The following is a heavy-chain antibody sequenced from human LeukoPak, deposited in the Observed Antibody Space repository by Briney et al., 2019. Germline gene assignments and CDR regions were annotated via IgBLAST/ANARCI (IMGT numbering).Heavy chain of an antibody. Sequence: SETLSLTCTVSGGSISSGGYYWSWIRQHPGKGLEWIGYIYYSGSTYYNPSLKSRVTISVDTSKNQFSLKLSSVTAADTAVYYCARDGTKKGFDYWGQGTLVTVSS. V-gene: IGHV4-31*03. CDR2: IYYSGST. CDR1: GGSISSGGYY. D-gene: IGHD1-7*01. CDR3: ARDGTKKGFDY. J-gene: IGHJ4*02.